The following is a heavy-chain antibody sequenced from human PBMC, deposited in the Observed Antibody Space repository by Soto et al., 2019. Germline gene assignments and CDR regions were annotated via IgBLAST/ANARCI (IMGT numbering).Heavy chain of an antibody. CDR1: GGTFSSYT. Sequence: QVQLVQSGAEVKKPGSSVRVSCKASGGTFSSYTINWVRQAPGQGLEWMGRIIPMLGITNYAQEFQGRVTITADNSTSTAYMELSSLRSEDTAVYYCARDIAAAGRPYFDYWGQGTLVTVSS. V-gene: IGHV1-69*08. CDR2: IIPMLGIT. D-gene: IGHD6-13*01. CDR3: ARDIAAAGRPYFDY. J-gene: IGHJ4*02.